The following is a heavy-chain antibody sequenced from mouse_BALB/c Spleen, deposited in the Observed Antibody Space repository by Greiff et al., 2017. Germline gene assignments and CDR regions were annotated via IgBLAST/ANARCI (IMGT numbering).Heavy chain of an antibody. V-gene: IGHV5-4*02. D-gene: IGHD1-1*01. CDR3: ARDGSGYFDV. J-gene: IGHJ1*01. Sequence: EVKLMESGGGLVKPGGSLKLSCAASGFTFSDYYMYWVRQTPEKRLEWVATISDGGSYTYYPDSVKGRFTISRDNAKNNLYQQMSSLKSEDTAMYYCARDGSGYFDVWGAGTTVTVSS. CDR2: ISDGGSYT. CDR1: GFTFSDYY.